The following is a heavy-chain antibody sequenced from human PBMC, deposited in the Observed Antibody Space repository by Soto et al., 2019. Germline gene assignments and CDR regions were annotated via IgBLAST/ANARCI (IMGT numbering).Heavy chain of an antibody. CDR1: GYTFTSYG. D-gene: IGHD1-26*01. Sequence: GASVKVSCKASGYTFTSYGISWVRQAPGQGLEWMGWISAYNGNTNYAQKFQGRVTITRDTSASTAYMELSSLRSEDTAVYYCARAGGSYFTDFCGQGTLVTVSS. J-gene: IGHJ4*02. CDR3: ARAGGSYFTDF. V-gene: IGHV1-18*01. CDR2: ISAYNGNT.